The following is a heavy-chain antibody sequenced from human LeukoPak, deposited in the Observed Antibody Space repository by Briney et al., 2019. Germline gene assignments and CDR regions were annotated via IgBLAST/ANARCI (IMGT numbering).Heavy chain of an antibody. CDR1: GYTFTSYY. V-gene: IGHV1-46*01. CDR3: ARGPFIVGATMNYYYYYMDV. CDR2: INPSGDPT. J-gene: IGHJ6*03. D-gene: IGHD1-26*01. Sequence: GASVKVSCKASGYTFTSYYMHWVRQAPGQGLEWVGIINPSGDPTTYAQKFQGRVTMTSDMSASTAYMELSSLRSEDMAVYYCARGPFIVGATMNYYYYYMDVWGKGTTVTVSS.